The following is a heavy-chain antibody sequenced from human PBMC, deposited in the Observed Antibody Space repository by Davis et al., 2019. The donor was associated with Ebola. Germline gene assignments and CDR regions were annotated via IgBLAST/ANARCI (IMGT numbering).Heavy chain of an antibody. V-gene: IGHV3-21*01. CDR2: ISSSSRYI. CDR3: ASLPSRFYGQYRDY. D-gene: IGHD2/OR15-2a*01. CDR1: GFSFTSYS. J-gene: IGHJ4*02. Sequence: PGGSLRLSCAASGFSFTSYSIHWVRQAPGKGLEWVSSISSSSRYIYYADSVKGRFTISRDNAKNSLYLQMNSLRAEDTAVYYCASLPSRFYGQYRDYWGQGTLVTVSS.